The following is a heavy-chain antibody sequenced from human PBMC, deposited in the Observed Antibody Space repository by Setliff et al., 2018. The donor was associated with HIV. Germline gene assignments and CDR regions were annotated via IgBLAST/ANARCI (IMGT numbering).Heavy chain of an antibody. J-gene: IGHJ4*02. Sequence: GESLKISCAASGFTFSSYNMNWVRQAPGKGLEWVSSISGSSDYIYYADSVKGRFTISRDTAKNSLSLQMNSLRAEDTAIYYCARDTLYCSGGNGPFDYWGQGTLVTVSS. V-gene: IGHV3-21*01. D-gene: IGHD2-15*01. CDR3: ARDTLYCSGGNGPFDY. CDR2: ISGSSDYI. CDR1: GFTFSSYN.